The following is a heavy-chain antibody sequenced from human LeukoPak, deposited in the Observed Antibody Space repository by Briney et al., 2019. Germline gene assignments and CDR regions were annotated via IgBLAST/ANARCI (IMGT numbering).Heavy chain of an antibody. CDR1: GGSFSGYY. J-gene: IGHJ4*02. Sequence: SETLSLTCAVYGGSFSGYYWGWIRQPPGKGLEWIGEINHSGSTNYNPSLKSRVTISVDTSKNQFSLKPSSVTAADTAVYYCARDHYYDSSGVGKNFDYWGQGTLVTVSS. V-gene: IGHV4-34*01. CDR3: ARDHYYDSSGVGKNFDY. CDR2: INHSGST. D-gene: IGHD3-22*01.